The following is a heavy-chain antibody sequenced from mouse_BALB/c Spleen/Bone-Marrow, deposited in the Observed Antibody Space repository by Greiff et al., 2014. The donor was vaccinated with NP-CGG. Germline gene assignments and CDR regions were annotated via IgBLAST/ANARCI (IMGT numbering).Heavy chain of an antibody. Sequence: QVQLKQSGAGLVKPGASVKLSCTASGFTFTESFIHWVKQRPEQGLEWIGRFYPGSGSIKYNEKFKDKATLTADKSSSTAYMEFMRLRSEDSAVYSVAKCESYCNDWCFDVWGAGTMVTVSA. D-gene: IGHD2-10*02. CDR3: AKCESYCNDWCFDV. J-gene: IGHJ1*01. CDR1: GFTFTESF. CDR2: FYPGSGSI. V-gene: IGHV1-62-2*01.